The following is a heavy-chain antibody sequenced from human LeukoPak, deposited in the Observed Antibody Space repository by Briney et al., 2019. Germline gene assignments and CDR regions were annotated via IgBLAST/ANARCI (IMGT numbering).Heavy chain of an antibody. D-gene: IGHD1-26*01. CDR2: IYPGDSDT. CDR1: GSRFTSYW. V-gene: IGHV5-51*01. Sequence: GASLKISCQASGSRFTSYWIGWVRQMPGKGLDGMGIIYPGDSDTRYSPSFQGQVTISVDKSISTAYLQWSSLKASDTAMYYCGRRRSGSSLDYWGQGTLVTVSS. J-gene: IGHJ4*02. CDR3: GRRRSGSSLDY.